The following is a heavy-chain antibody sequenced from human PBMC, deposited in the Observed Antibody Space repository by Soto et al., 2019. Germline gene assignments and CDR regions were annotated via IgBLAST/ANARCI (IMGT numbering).Heavy chain of an antibody. CDR2: INPNSGGT. CDR1: GYTFTGYY. D-gene: IGHD1-26*01. CDR3: ARAPDTYLAAHVDVYYCSDLSV. Sequence: ASVKVSCKASGYTFTGYYMHWVRQAPGQGLEWMGWINPNSGGTNYAQKFQGRVTMTRDTSISTAYMELSRLRSDDTAVYYCARAPDTYLAAHVDVYYCSDLSVRERGTRV. J-gene: IGHJ6*01. V-gene: IGHV1-2*02.